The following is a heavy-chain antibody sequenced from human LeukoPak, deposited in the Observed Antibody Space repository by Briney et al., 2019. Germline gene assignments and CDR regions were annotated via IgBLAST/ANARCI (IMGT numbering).Heavy chain of an antibody. D-gene: IGHD3-10*01. Sequence: PSETLSLTCTVSGGSISSYYWSWIRQPPGKGLEWIGYIYYSGSTNYNPSLKSRVTISVDTSKNQFSLKLSSVTAADTAVYYCARVHYGSGSYYIRPHYFDYWGQGTLVTVSS. V-gene: IGHV4-59*01. CDR3: ARVHYGSGSYYIRPHYFDY. CDR2: IYYSGST. CDR1: GGSISSYY. J-gene: IGHJ4*02.